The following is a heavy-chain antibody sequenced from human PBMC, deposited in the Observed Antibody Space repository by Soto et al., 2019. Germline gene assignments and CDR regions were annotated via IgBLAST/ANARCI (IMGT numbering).Heavy chain of an antibody. Sequence: SETLSLTCTVSGGSISSGGYYWSWIRQHPGKGLEWIGYNYYSGSTYYNPSLKSRVTISVDTSKNQFSLKLSSVTAADTAVYYCARDRRYSSGWYLPYGMDVWGQGTTVTVSS. V-gene: IGHV4-31*03. CDR3: ARDRRYSSGWYLPYGMDV. J-gene: IGHJ6*02. D-gene: IGHD6-19*01. CDR2: NYYSGST. CDR1: GGSISSGGYY.